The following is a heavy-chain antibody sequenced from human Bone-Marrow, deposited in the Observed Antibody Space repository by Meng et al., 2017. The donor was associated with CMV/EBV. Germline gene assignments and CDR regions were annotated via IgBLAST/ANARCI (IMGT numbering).Heavy chain of an antibody. Sequence: QVQLVQSVAEVKKPVSSVRVFLKASGGTFSSYAISWVRQAPGQGLEWMGGIIPIFGTANYAQKFQGRVTITADESTSTAYMELSSLRSEDTAVYYCASWAGNTFDYWGQGTLVTVSS. CDR3: ASWAGNTFDY. D-gene: IGHD2/OR15-2a*01. V-gene: IGHV1-69*12. CDR1: GGTFSSYA. CDR2: IIPIFGTA. J-gene: IGHJ4*02.